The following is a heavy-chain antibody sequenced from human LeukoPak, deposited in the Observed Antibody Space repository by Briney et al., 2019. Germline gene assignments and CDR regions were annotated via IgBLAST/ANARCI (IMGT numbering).Heavy chain of an antibody. CDR2: MNPNSGNT. J-gene: IGHJ6*03. Sequence: ASVKVSCKASGYTFTSYDINWVRQATGQGLEWMGWMNPNSGNTGYAQKLQGRVTMTKNTSITTAYMELSSLRSEDTAVYYCARALSWTTDSYYYMDVWGKGTTVTVS. CDR3: ARALSWTTDSYYYMDV. D-gene: IGHD3/OR15-3a*01. CDR1: GYTFTSYD. V-gene: IGHV1-8*01.